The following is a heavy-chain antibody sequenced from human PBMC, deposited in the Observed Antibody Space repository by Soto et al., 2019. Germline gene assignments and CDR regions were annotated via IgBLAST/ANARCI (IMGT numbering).Heavy chain of an antibody. D-gene: IGHD3-3*01. J-gene: IGHJ6*02. CDR2: ISGSGGST. CDR3: AKIFREYDFWSGPLYYYGMDV. V-gene: IGHV3-23*01. CDR1: GFTFSSYA. Sequence: GGSLRLSCAASGFTFSSYAMSWVRQAPGKGLEWVSAISGSGGSTYYADSVKGRFTISRDNSKNTLYLQMNSLRAEDTAVYYCAKIFREYDFWSGPLYYYGMDVWGQGTTVTVSS.